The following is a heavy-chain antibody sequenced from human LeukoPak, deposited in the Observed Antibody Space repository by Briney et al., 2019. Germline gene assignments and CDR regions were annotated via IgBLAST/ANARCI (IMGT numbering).Heavy chain of an antibody. D-gene: IGHD2-8*01. CDR3: ARAPGPSRTSGAPGD. CDR2: IYGGGSP. J-gene: IGHJ4*02. Sequence: GGSLRLSCAASGFTVSTNYMTWVRQAPGKGLEWVSLIYGGGSPFYAVSVKGRFPIYRENSQKTLYLQMNRLRAEDTAVYYCARAPGPSRTSGAPGDWGQGTLLTVSS. CDR1: GFTVSTNY. V-gene: IGHV3-53*01.